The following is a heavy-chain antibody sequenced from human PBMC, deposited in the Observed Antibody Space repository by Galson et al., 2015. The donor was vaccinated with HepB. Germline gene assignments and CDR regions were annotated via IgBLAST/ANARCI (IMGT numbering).Heavy chain of an antibody. J-gene: IGHJ4*02. D-gene: IGHD3-22*01. V-gene: IGHV3-30*02. Sequence: SLRLSCAASGFTFSDYGMHWVRQAPGKGLEWVAFIRYEGSKKYYADSVEGRFTVSRDNSKNTLHLQMNSLRPEDTAMYFCAKDQGYHYKSGAGADDWGQGTLVTVSS. CDR1: GFTFSDYG. CDR2: IRYEGSKK. CDR3: AKDQGYHYKSGAGADD.